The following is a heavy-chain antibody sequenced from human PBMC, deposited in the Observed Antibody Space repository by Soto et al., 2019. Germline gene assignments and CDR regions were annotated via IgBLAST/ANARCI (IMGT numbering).Heavy chain of an antibody. CDR1: GFDISDYY. CDR2: SRNRPNSYST. V-gene: IGHV3-72*01. CDR3: ARASRVVVALDY. D-gene: IGHD2-21*01. J-gene: IGHJ4*02. Sequence: PGGSLRLSCVVSGFDISDYYMDWVRQAPGKGLEWVGRSRNRPNSYSTEYAASVTGRFTISRDDSKNSLYLQMNSLNADDTAVYYCARASRVVVALDYWGQGALVTVSS.